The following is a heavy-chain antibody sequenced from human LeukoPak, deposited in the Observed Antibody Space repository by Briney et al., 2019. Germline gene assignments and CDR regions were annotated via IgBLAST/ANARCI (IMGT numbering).Heavy chain of an antibody. CDR2: IYTSGST. CDR3: AREVHSSSWYLWFDP. J-gene: IGHJ5*02. CDR1: GGSISSGSYY. D-gene: IGHD6-13*01. Sequence: SEALSLTCTVSGGSISSGSYYWSWIRQPAGKGLEWIGRIYTSGSTNYNPSLKSRVTISVDTSKNQFSLKLSSVTAADTAVYYCAREVHSSSWYLWFDPWGQGTLVTVSS. V-gene: IGHV4-61*02.